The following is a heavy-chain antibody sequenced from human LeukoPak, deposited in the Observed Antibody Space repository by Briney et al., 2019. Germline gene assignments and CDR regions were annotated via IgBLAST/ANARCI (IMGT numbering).Heavy chain of an antibody. V-gene: IGHV1-8*01. J-gene: IGHJ4*02. CDR2: MNPNSGNT. Sequence: ASVKVSCKASGYTFTSYDINWVRQAPGQGLEWMGWMNPNSGNTVYAQKFQGRVTMTRNTSISTAYMQLSSLRSEDTAVYYCARGGSYYDFDYWGQGTLVTVSS. CDR3: ARGGSYYDFDY. CDR1: GYTFTSYD. D-gene: IGHD1-26*01.